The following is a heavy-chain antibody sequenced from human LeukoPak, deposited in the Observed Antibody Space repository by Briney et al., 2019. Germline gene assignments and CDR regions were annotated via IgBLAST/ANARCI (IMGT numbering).Heavy chain of an antibody. D-gene: IGHD4-17*01. CDR1: GGSFSGYY. J-gene: IGHJ4*02. CDR3: ARGPMADGDDVVGW. Sequence: PSETLLLTCAVYGGSFSGYYWSWIRQPPGKGLEWIGEINHSGSTNYNPSLKSRVTISVDTSKNQFSLKLSSVTAADTAVYYCARGPMADGDDVVGWWGQGTLVTVSS. V-gene: IGHV4-34*01. CDR2: INHSGST.